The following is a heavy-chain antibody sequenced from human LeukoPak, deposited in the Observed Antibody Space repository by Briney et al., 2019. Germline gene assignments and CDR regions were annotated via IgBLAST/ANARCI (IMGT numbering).Heavy chain of an antibody. J-gene: IGHJ4*02. V-gene: IGHV3-48*01. CDR1: GFTFSSYN. CDR2: ISSTSRTI. CDR3: AKPLRYCSGGSCSLIDY. Sequence: GGSLRLSCAASGFTFSSYNINWVRQAPGKGLEWVSYISSTSRTIYHADSVKGRFTISRDNSKNTLYLQMNSLRAEDTAVYYCAKPLRYCSGGSCSLIDYWGQGTLVTVSS. D-gene: IGHD2-15*01.